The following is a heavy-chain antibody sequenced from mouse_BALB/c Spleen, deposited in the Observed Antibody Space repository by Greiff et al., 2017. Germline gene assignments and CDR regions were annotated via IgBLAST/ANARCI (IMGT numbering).Heavy chain of an antibody. CDR1: GFSLTSYG. J-gene: IGHJ3*01. V-gene: IGHV2-9*02. CDR2: IWAGGST. CDR3: ARDRDGYEAWFAY. D-gene: IGHD2-2*01. Sequence: QVQLKQSGPGLVAPSQSLSITCTVSGFSLTSYGVHWVRQPPGKGLEWLGVIWAGGSTNYNSALMSRLSISKDNSKSQVFLKMNSLQTDDTAMYYCARDRDGYEAWFAYWGQGTLVTVSA.